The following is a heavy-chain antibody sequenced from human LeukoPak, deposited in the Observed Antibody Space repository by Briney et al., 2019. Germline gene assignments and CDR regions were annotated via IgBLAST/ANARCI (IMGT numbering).Heavy chain of an antibody. Sequence: ASVKVSCKASGYTFTSYGISWVRQAPGQGLEWMAWISGYNGNTNYAQKLQGRVTMTTDTSTSTAYMELMSRRSDDTAVYYCARGGLYGGSPDYWGQGTLVTVSS. D-gene: IGHD1-26*01. CDR3: ARGGLYGGSPDY. J-gene: IGHJ4*02. CDR1: GYTFTSYG. V-gene: IGHV1-18*01. CDR2: ISGYNGNT.